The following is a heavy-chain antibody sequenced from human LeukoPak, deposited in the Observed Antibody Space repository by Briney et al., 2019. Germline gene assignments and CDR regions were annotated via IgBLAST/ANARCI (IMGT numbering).Heavy chain of an antibody. CDR1: GYTFTGYY. CDR2: INPNSGGT. J-gene: IGHJ4*02. CDR3: ARGAPIVVVVAAPYYFDY. Sequence: ASVKVSCKASGYTFTGYYMHWVRQAPGQGLEWMGWINPNSGGTNYAQKFQGRVTMTRDTSISTAYMELSRLRSDDTAVYYCARGAPIVVVVAAPYYFDYWGQGTLVTVSS. V-gene: IGHV1-2*02. D-gene: IGHD2-15*01.